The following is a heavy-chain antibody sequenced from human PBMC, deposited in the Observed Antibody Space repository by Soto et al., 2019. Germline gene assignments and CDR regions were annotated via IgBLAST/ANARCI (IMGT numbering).Heavy chain of an antibody. CDR3: ARHIGFCSNSGSYNYYYLGV. Sequence: SETLSLTCSFSGFSISSSNSYLAWIRQPPGKELEWIGNIYFSGSAYYNPSLKSRVTISIVTPKNEFSLKLSSVTAADTAVYYCARHIGFCSNSGSYNYYYLGVWGKGTTVSLSS. V-gene: IGHV4-39*01. J-gene: IGHJ6*03. D-gene: IGHD3-10*01. CDR2: IYFSGSA. CDR1: GFSISSSNSY.